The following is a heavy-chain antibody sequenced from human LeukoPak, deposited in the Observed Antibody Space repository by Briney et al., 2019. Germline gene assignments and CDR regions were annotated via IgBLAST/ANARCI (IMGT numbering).Heavy chain of an antibody. V-gene: IGHV1-8*01. Sequence: ASVRVSCKASGYIYDRYDINWVRQATGKGLEWVGWMDPKTGNTGYAQKFQGRVNMTSDTPMTTAYMELNSLKSEDTAVYYCVRARYSSAWFDSWGHGTLVIVSS. J-gene: IGHJ5*01. CDR1: GYIYDRYD. D-gene: IGHD6-25*01. CDR3: VRARYSSAWFDS. CDR2: MDPKTGNT.